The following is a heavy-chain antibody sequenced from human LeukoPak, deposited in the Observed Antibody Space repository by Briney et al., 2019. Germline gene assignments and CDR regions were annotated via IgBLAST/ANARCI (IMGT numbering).Heavy chain of an antibody. CDR1: GGSISSGGYY. V-gene: IGHV4-30-2*01. CDR3: ARVPSIAARPSAFDI. Sequence: SQTLSLTCTVSGGSISSGGYYWRWIRQPPGNGLEWIGYIYHSGSTYYNPSLKSRVTISVDRSKNQFSLKLSSVTAADTAVYYCARVPSIAARPSAFDIWGQGTMVTVSS. J-gene: IGHJ3*02. D-gene: IGHD6-6*01. CDR2: IYHSGST.